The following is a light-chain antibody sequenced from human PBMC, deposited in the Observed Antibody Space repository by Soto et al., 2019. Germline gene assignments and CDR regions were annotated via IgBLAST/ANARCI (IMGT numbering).Light chain of an antibody. V-gene: IGKV3-20*01. CDR3: QQCGSAPLT. Sequence: PGERATLSCRASQSVSSSYLAWYQQKPGQAPRLLIYGASSRATGVPDRFSGSGSETEFTLTISRLEPEDFAVYYCQQCGSAPLTFGQGTKEEIK. CDR2: GAS. CDR1: QSVSSSY. J-gene: IGKJ1*01.